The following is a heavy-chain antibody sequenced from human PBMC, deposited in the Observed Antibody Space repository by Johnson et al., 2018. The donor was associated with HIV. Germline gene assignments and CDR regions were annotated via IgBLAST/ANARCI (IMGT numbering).Heavy chain of an antibody. CDR2: IYSGGGT. CDR3: ARDEEGYSSAWSAGTALDI. D-gene: IGHD6-13*01. V-gene: IGHV3-66*02. Sequence: VQLVESGGGLVQPGGSLRLSCAGTGFTVSSNYMYWVRQAPGKGLECVSVIYSGGGTYYADSVKGRFTISRDNSKNTVYLHMNSLRPEDTAVYYGARDEEGYSSAWSAGTALDIWGQGTMVTVSS. CDR1: GFTVSSNY. J-gene: IGHJ3*02.